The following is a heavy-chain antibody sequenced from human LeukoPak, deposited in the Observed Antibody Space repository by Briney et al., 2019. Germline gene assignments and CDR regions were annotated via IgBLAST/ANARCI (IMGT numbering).Heavy chain of an antibody. CDR3: ASRRAAAGIFES. V-gene: IGHV4-39*01. CDR1: GGFISSSSYD. J-gene: IGHJ4*02. Sequence: PSETLSLTWTVTGGFISSSSYDWGWIRQPPGKGLEWIGSIYYSGSTYYNPSLKSRVTISVDTSKNQFSLKLSSVTAADTAVYYCASRRAAAGIFESWGQGTLVTVSS. D-gene: IGHD6-13*01. CDR2: IYYSGST.